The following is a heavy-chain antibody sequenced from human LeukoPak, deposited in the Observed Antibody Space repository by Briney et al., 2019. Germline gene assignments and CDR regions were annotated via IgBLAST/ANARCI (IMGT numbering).Heavy chain of an antibody. CDR1: RNTFNGNY. D-gene: IGHD6-6*01. J-gene: IGHJ4*02. Sequence: ASVKVSCKSSRNTFNGNYMHWVRQTPGQGLEWMGWINPGSGGSTSYAQKFQGRVTMTRDTSTSTVYMELSSLRSEDTAVYYCAREGPYSDSSRSRFDYWGQGTLVTVSS. CDR2: INPGSGGST. CDR3: AREGPYSDSSRSRFDY. V-gene: IGHV1-46*02.